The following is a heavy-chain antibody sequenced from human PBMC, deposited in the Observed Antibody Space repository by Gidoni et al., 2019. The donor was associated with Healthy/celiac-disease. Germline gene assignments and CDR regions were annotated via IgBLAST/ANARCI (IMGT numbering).Heavy chain of an antibody. Sequence: VQLQESGPGLVKPSGTLSLTCAVSGGSIRSSNWWSWVRQPPGKGLEWIGESYHSGSTNYKPASKSRVTISVDKSKNQFSLKLSSVTAADTAVYYCARGGITGDSSGYLDYWGQGTLVTVSS. J-gene: IGHJ4*02. CDR2: SYHSGST. CDR3: ARGGITGDSSGYLDY. D-gene: IGHD3-22*01. CDR1: GGSIRSSNW. V-gene: IGHV4-4*02.